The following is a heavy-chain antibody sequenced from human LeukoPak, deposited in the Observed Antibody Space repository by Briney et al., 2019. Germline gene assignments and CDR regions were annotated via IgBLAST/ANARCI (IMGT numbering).Heavy chain of an antibody. D-gene: IGHD2-2*01. CDR1: RFSFSSDW. J-gene: IGHJ5*02. V-gene: IGHV3-7*05. Sequence: QTGGSLRLSCAASRFSFSSDWMNWVRQAPGKGLEWVANINQDGSKKYYVDSVKGRFTISRDNSKDTLFLRMNSLRAEDTAVYYCAKGGYCSSTSCYVGWFDPWGQGTLVTVSS. CDR2: INQDGSKK. CDR3: AKGGYCSSTSCYVGWFDP.